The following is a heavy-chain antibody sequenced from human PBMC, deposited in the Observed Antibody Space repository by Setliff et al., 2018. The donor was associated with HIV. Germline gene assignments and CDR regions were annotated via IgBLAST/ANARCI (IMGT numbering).Heavy chain of an antibody. J-gene: IGHJ4*02. CDR3: ANDGRGDY. CDR2: ISSKRTSI. Sequence: GGSLRLSCEASGFSFDDYCMNWVRQAPGKGLEWVSYISSKRTSIYYADSVKGRFTISRDNDNNSLYLQMSGLSAEDTAVYYCANDGRGDYWGQGTLVTVSS. D-gene: IGHD1-1*01. CDR1: GFSFDDYC. V-gene: IGHV3-48*01.